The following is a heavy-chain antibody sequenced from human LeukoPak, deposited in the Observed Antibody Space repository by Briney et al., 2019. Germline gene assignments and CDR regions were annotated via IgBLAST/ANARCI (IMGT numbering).Heavy chain of an antibody. CDR1: GGSISSSSYY. CDR2: IYYSGST. V-gene: IGHV4-39*01. J-gene: IGHJ4*02. Sequence: PSETLSLTCTVSGGSISSSSYYWGWIRQPPGKGLEWIGSIYYSGSTYYNPSLKSRVTISVDTSKNQFSLKLSSVTAADTAVYYCARITVTGYGFDYWGQGTLVTVSS. CDR3: ARITVTGYGFDY. D-gene: IGHD4-17*01.